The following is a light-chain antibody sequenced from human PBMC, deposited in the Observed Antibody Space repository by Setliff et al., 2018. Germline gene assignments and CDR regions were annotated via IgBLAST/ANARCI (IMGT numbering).Light chain of an antibody. CDR1: TGDIGRDDS. CDR2: NVN. V-gene: IGLV2-11*01. J-gene: IGLJ2*01. CDR3: CSYSLYDTL. Sequence: QSALSQPRSLSGSPGQSITFSCTGTTGDIGRDDSVSWFQQRPGQAPKLIIYNVNQRASRVPDRFSASKSGNTSSLTISGLHFADGGDYYCCSYSLYDTLFGGGTKVTVL.